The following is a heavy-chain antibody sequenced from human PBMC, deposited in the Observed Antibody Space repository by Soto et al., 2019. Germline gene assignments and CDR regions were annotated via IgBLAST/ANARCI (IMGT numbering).Heavy chain of an antibody. D-gene: IGHD3-3*01. CDR1: GGSFSGYY. CDR3: ARASSSGYYDFWSGYLYYFDY. J-gene: IGHJ4*02. CDR2: INHSGTT. V-gene: IGHV4-34*01. Sequence: SETLSLTCAVYGGSFSGYYWSWIRQPPGKGLEWIGEINHSGTTNYNPSLKSRVTISVDTSKNQFSLKLSSVTAADTAVYYCARASSSGYYDFWSGYLYYFDYWGQGTLVTVSS.